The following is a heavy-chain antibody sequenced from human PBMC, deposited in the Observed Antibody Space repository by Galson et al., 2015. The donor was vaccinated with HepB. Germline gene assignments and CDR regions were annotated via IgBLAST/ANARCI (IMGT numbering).Heavy chain of an antibody. CDR1: GSSISGYY. J-gene: IGHJ3*02. Sequence: SEPLSLTCTVSGSSISGYYWSWIRQPAGKGLEWIGRIYTSGNTNYTNYNPSLESRVTMSLDTSKNQFSLKLSSVTAADTAVYYCASRKGPVVLPLHMDDAFDIWGQGTMVAVSS. CDR3: ASRKGPVVLPLHMDDAFDI. V-gene: IGHV4-4*07. CDR2: IYTSGNTNYT. D-gene: IGHD2-2*01.